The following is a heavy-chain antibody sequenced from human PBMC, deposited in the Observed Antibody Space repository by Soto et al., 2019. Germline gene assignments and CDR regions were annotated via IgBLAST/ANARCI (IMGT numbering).Heavy chain of an antibody. CDR3: PNRAFYGSGIPNYYGMDV. CDR1: GFTFSNYA. V-gene: IGHV3-23*01. J-gene: IGHJ6*02. CDR2: ISGTGGGT. D-gene: IGHD3-10*01. Sequence: EVHLLESGGGLVQPGGSLRLSCAASGFTFSNYAMTWVRQAPGKGLEWVSVISGTGGGTNNADSAKGRFTTSRDNSKNTLYLQMNSLRAEDTAVYYCPNRAFYGSGIPNYYGMDVWGQGTAVTVSS.